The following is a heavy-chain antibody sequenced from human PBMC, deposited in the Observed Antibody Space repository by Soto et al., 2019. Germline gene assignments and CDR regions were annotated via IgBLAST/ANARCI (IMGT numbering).Heavy chain of an antibody. CDR1: GFTFSSCW. J-gene: IGHJ6*02. D-gene: IGHD6-13*01. CDR3: ARDHLVLYYYYYGMDV. V-gene: IGHV3-7*01. Sequence: GGSLRLSCAASGFTFSSCWMSWVRQAPGKGLEWVANIKQDGSEKYYVDSVKGRFTISRDNAKNSLYLQMNSLRAEDTAVYYCARDHLVLYYYYYGMDVWGPGTTVTVSS. CDR2: IKQDGSEK.